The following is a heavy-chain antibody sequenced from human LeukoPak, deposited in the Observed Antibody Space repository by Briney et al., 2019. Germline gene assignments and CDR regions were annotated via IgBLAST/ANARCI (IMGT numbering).Heavy chain of an antibody. D-gene: IGHD4-17*01. V-gene: IGHV4-31*03. CDR1: GGSISSGGYY. CDR3: ARFSNDHGVKFDY. Sequence: KPSETLSLTCTVSGGSISSGGYYWSWVRQHPEKGLEWIGYIYYSGTAYYNPSLKSRVTRSVDTSKNQFSLKLDSVTAADTAVYYCARFSNDHGVKFDYWGQGTLVTVSS. J-gene: IGHJ4*02. CDR2: IYYSGTA.